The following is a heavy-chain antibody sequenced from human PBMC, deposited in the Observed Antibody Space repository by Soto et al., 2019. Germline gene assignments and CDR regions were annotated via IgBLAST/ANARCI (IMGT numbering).Heavy chain of an antibody. D-gene: IGHD3-3*01. CDR1: GGTFSSYA. V-gene: IGHV1-69*13. CDR2: IIPIFGTA. J-gene: IGHJ6*02. CDR3: AVRINDFCIGYLCYYYGMDV. Sequence: GASVKVSCKASGGTFSSYAISWVRQAPGQGLEWMGGIIPIFGTANYAQKFQGRVTITADESTSTAYMELSSLRSEDTAVYYCAVRINDFCIGYLCYYYGMDVWGPGTTVTVS.